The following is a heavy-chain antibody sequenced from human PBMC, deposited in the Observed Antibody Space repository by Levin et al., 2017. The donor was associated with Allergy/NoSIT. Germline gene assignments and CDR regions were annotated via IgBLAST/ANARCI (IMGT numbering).Heavy chain of an antibody. D-gene: IGHD3-16*01. V-gene: IGHV1-8*01. CDR1: GYTFTSYD. J-gene: IGHJ5*02. Sequence: ASVKVSCKASGYTFTSYDINWVRQATGQGLEWMGWMNPNSGNTGYAQKFQGRVTMTRNTSISTAYMELSSLRSEDTAVYYCARLGRAFGGVKGYWFDPWGQGTLVTVSS. CDR2: MNPNSGNT. CDR3: ARLGRAFGGVKGYWFDP.